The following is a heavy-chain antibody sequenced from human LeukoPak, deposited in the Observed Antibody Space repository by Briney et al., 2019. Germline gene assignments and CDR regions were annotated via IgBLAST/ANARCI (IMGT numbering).Heavy chain of an antibody. J-gene: IGHJ6*04. V-gene: IGHV6-1*01. Sequence: SQTLSLTGAISGDSVSSNSAAWNWIRQSPSRGLEWLGRTYYRSKWYSDYAVSVKSRITINPDTSKNQFSLQLNSVTPEDTAVYYCARDRAAAGYYFYYGMDVWGKGTTVTVSS. CDR3: ARDRAAAGYYFYYGMDV. CDR2: TYYRSKWYS. D-gene: IGHD6-13*01. CDR1: GDSVSSNSAA.